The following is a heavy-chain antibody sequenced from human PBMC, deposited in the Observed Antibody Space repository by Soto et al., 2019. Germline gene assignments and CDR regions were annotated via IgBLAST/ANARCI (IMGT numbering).Heavy chain of an antibody. CDR1: GFAFSGYW. Sequence: EVQLVESGGDLVQPGGSLRLSCAASGFAFSGYWMSWVRQAPGKGLEGVANIKQDGSEKYYVVCVKGGFTSSRDNAKNLLYLQMNSLRVEDTAVYYCATATSVDAYWGQGTLVTVSS. V-gene: IGHV3-7*01. CDR3: ATATSVDAY. J-gene: IGHJ4*02. D-gene: IGHD5-12*01. CDR2: IKQDGSEK.